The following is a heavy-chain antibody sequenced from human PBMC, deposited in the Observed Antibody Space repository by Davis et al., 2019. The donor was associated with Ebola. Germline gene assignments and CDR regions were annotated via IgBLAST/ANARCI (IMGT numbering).Heavy chain of an antibody. V-gene: IGHV1-46*01. J-gene: IGHJ4*02. Sequence: ASVKVSCKASGYTFTNYYMHWVRQAPGQGLEWMGMINPNDGRTIYAQKFQGRVTVTRDTSITTAYMELRRLTSDDTAVYYCARDRRLSDDYIGGSYPSDYWGQGTLVTVSS. CDR3: ARDRRLSDDYIGGSYPSDY. D-gene: IGHD3-16*02. CDR2: INPNDGRT. CDR1: GYTFTNYY.